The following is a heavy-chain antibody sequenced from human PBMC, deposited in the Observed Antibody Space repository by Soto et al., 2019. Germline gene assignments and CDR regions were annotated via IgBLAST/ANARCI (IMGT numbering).Heavy chain of an antibody. Sequence: QVQLVQSGAEVKKPGSSVKVSCKASGGTFSSYTISWVRQAPGQGLEWMRRIIPILGIANYAQKFQGRVTITADQSTSTAYMELSSLRSEDTAVYYCARDDGLAYCGGDCYSWGQGTLVTVSS. V-gene: IGHV1-69*02. CDR3: ARDDGLAYCGGDCYS. CDR2: IIPILGIA. J-gene: IGHJ4*02. CDR1: GGTFSSYT. D-gene: IGHD2-21*02.